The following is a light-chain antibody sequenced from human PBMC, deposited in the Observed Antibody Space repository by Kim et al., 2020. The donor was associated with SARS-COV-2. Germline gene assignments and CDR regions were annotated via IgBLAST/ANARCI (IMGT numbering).Light chain of an antibody. CDR2: DTS. V-gene: IGKV3-11*01. J-gene: IGKJ3*01. CDR3: QQRSNWPPLFT. Sequence: DIVLTQSPATLSLSPGERATLSCRASPSISSSLGWYQQKPGQAPRLLIYDTSTRATGIPARFSGSGSGTDFTLTISSLEPEDSAVYYCQQRSNWPPLFTFGPGTKVDIK. CDR1: PSISSS.